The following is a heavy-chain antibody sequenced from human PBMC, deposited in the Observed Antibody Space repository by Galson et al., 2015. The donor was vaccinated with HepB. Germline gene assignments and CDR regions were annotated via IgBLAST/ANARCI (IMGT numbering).Heavy chain of an antibody. CDR1: GFTFSSYA. V-gene: IGHV3-23*01. CDR2: ISGTGAGT. J-gene: IGHJ4*02. D-gene: IGHD3-16*01. CDR3: AKDISPFWNYVWGCDH. Sequence: SLRLSCAASGFTFSSYAMVWVRQAPGKGLEWVSGISGTGAGTYYGDSVKGRFSISRDNSKNALYLQMYRLRVEDTAIYYCAKDISPFWNYVWGCDHWGQGTLVTVSS.